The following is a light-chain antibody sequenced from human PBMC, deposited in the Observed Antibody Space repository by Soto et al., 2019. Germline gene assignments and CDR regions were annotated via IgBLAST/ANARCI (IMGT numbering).Light chain of an antibody. CDR3: HQANSFSVT. V-gene: IGKV1-12*01. J-gene: IGKJ4*01. CDR1: QGIRNW. CDR2: AAS. Sequence: DIQMTQSPSSVSASVGDRVTITCRASQGIRNWLAWYQQKPGKAPKLLIYAASSLQSGVPSRFSRSGSGTDLTLTLSSLQPEDFASYYCHQANSFSVTCGGGTRIEMK.